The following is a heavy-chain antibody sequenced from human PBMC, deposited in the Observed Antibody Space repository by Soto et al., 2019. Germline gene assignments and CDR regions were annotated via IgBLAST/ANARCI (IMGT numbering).Heavy chain of an antibody. CDR3: ARVFFSVSGLIYYFAL. Sequence: QVQLQESGPGLVKPSETLSLTCTVSSDSIAGENWWSWVRQPPGLGLEWIGEVFHTGGTNYNPSLKSRVTMEVEKSKNQFSLQPLSATRADTAVHYCARVFFSVSGLIYYFALWGQGTLVSVSS. CDR1: SDSIAGENW. D-gene: IGHD1-26*01. CDR2: VFHTGGT. V-gene: IGHV4-4*02. J-gene: IGHJ4*02.